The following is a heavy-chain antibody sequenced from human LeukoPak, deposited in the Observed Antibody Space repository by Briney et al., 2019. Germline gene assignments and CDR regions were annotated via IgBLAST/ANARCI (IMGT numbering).Heavy chain of an antibody. V-gene: IGHV3-30*18. CDR2: LSHDGNNE. D-gene: IGHD3-22*01. CDR1: GFTFSSYA. CDR3: AKDNYYVSSAVIDY. Sequence: AGGSLRLSCAASGFTFSSYAMSWVRQAPGKGLEWVAALSHDGNNEFYADSVKGRFTISRDNSKSTLYLQMNSLRAGDTATFYCAKDNYYVSSAVIDYWGQGALVTVSS. J-gene: IGHJ4*02.